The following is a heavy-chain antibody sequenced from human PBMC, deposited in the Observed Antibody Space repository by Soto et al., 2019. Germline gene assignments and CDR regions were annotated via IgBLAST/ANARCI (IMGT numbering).Heavy chain of an antibody. J-gene: IGHJ3*02. D-gene: IGHD6-19*01. CDR3: ERAGYSSGWYGWGPSDHDAFDI. Sequence: PSETLSLTCTVSGGSISGYYWSWIRQPPGKGLEWIGEINHSGSTNYNPSLKSRVTISVDTSKNQFSLKLSSVTAADTAVYYCERAGYSSGWYGWGPSDHDAFDIWGQGTMVTVSS. CDR1: GGSISGYY. V-gene: IGHV4-34*01. CDR2: INHSGST.